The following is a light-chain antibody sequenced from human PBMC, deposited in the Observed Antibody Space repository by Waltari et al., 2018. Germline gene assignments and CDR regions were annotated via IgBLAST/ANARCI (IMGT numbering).Light chain of an antibody. V-gene: IGLV2-23*02. CDR3: CSYAGRGTYV. CDR1: TSDVGNYDL. Sequence: QSALTQPASVSGTPGQSITISCTGTTSDVGNYDLVSWYQHHPGKAPKLLLCEVIKRPSGVSSRVSGSKSGSTASLIISGLQPDDEADYYCCSYAGRGTYVFGSGTKVTVL. J-gene: IGLJ1*01. CDR2: EVI.